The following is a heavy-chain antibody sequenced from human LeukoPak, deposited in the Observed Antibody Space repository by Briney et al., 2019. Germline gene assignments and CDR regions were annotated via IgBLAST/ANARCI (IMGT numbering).Heavy chain of an antibody. V-gene: IGHV3-23*01. CDR1: GFTFSSYG. CDR3: AKDVPTYYYDSSGYPIFDY. Sequence: GGSLRLSCAASGFTFSSYGMSWVRQAPGKGLEWVSAISGSGGSTYYADSVKGRFTISRDNSKNPLYLQMNSLRAEDTAVYYCAKDVPTYYYDSSGYPIFDYWGQGTLVTVSS. J-gene: IGHJ4*02. CDR2: ISGSGGST. D-gene: IGHD3-22*01.